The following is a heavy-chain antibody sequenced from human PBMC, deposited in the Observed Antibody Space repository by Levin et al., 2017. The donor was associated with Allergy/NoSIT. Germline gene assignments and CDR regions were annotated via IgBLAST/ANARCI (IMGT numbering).Heavy chain of an antibody. CDR2: ISWNSGSI. CDR1: GFTFDDYA. Sequence: GGSLRLSCAASGFTFDDYAMHWVRQAPGKGLEWVSGISWNSGSIGYADSVKGRFTISRDNAKNSLYLQMNSLRAEDTALYYCAKALGWLQYYFDYWGQGTLVTVS. CDR3: AKALGWLQYYFDY. D-gene: IGHD5-12*01. J-gene: IGHJ4*02. V-gene: IGHV3-9*01.